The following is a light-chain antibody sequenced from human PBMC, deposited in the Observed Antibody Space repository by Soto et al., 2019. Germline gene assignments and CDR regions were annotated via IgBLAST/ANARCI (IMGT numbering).Light chain of an antibody. J-gene: IGKJ1*01. CDR1: DSVGSN. Sequence: DTVMTQSPATLSESPGEKATLSCRASDSVGSNLAWYQQKPGQAPRILIYGASTRATGIPARFSGSGSGREFTLTISGLQSEDVALYFCQQNDNWPPWTFGQGTKVEI. CDR3: QQNDNWPPWT. CDR2: GAS. V-gene: IGKV3-15*01.